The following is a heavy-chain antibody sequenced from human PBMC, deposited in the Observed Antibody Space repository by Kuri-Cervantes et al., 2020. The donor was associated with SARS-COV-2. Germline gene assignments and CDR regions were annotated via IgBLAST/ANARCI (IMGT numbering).Heavy chain of an antibody. CDR3: ARDHLPHTHYYYRGGSHAFDI. CDR2: IYYSGST. CDR1: GGSVSSGSYY. Sequence: GSLRLSCTVSGGSVSSGSYYWSWIRQPPGKGLEWIGYIYYSGSTNYNPSLKSRVTISVDTPKNQFSLKLSSVTAADTAEYYRARDHLPHTHYYYRGGSHAFDIWGQGTMVTISS. D-gene: IGHD3-22*01. V-gene: IGHV4-61*01. J-gene: IGHJ3*02.